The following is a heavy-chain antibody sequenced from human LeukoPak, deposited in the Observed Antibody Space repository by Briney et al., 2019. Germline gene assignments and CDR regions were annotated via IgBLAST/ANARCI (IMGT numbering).Heavy chain of an antibody. D-gene: IGHD6-13*01. J-gene: IGHJ5*02. CDR2: IYYSGST. Sequence: SETLSLTCAVYGGSFSGYYWSWIRQPPGKGLERIGYIYYSGSTNYNPSLKSRVTISVDTSKNQFSLKLSSVTAADTAVYYCARVSSSWTDYDWFDPWGQGTLVTVSS. CDR3: ARVSSSWTDYDWFDP. V-gene: IGHV4-59*01. CDR1: GGSFSGYY.